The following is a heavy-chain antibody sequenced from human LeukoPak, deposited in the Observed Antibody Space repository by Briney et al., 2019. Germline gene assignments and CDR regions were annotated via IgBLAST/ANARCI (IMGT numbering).Heavy chain of an antibody. V-gene: IGHV3-48*04. CDR1: GFSFTWYS. J-gene: IGHJ4*02. CDR3: ARDRSTLDY. CDR2: ISSSSSTI. Sequence: GGSLRLSCAASGFSFTWYSMHWVRQAPGKGLEWVSYISSSSSTIYYADSVKGRFTISRDNAKNSLYLQMNSLRAEDTAVYYCARDRSTLDYWGQGTLVTVSS. D-gene: IGHD2-2*01.